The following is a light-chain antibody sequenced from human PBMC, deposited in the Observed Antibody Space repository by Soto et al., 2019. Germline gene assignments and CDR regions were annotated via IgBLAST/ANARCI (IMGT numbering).Light chain of an antibody. CDR2: GAS. CDR3: QAYCKFPLT. V-gene: IGKV3-20*01. CDR1: PGTDANY. J-gene: IGKJ3*01. Sequence: EVVVTQSPGTLSLSPGERATLSCRASPGTDANYLAWYQQKPGQAPRLLIYGASSRATGIPDRFSGSGSRTDFTLTISRLEPEAFSMYYCQAYCKFPLTFGRGTRLDIK.